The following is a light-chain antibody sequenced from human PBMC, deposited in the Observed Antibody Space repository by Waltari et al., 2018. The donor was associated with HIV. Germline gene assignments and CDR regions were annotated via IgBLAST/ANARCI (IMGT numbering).Light chain of an antibody. J-gene: IGLJ3*02. CDR2: GVT. CDR1: SHKIDFYNF. Sequence: QSPLYQPASVSGSPGQSITIPCSGVSHKIDFYNFVSWYQLRPGTAPPLIIFGVTRRPSGISSRFSGSTSGGTASLTISDLQIEDEADYFCSSFAGTGTPMFGGGTKLTVL. V-gene: IGLV2-14*01. CDR3: SSFAGTGTPM.